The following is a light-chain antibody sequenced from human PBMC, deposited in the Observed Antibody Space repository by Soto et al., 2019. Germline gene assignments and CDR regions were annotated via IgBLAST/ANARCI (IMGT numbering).Light chain of an antibody. CDR1: SNDVGGYNY. Sequence: QSALTQPASVSGSPGQSITISCAGTSNDVGGYNYVSWYQQHPGKAPKLLIYEVSHRPSGVSHRFSGSKSGDTASLTIAGLQAEDEADYYCSSYTSSTTLSIFGGGTKLTVL. J-gene: IGLJ2*01. CDR3: SSYTSSTTLSI. V-gene: IGLV2-14*01. CDR2: EVS.